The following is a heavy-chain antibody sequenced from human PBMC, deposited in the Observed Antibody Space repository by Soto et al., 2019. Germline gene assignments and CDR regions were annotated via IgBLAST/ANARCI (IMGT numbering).Heavy chain of an antibody. CDR2: ISSSSSHT. Sequence: QVQLVESGGGLVKPGGSLRLSCAXSGFXXSDYYMTWIRQAPGKGLEWVSYISSSSSHTKYADSVKGRFTISRDNAKKSLYLQMNSLRAEDTAVYYCARDLTGYGDDFDYWGQGTLVTVSS. D-gene: IGHD4-17*01. J-gene: IGHJ4*02. V-gene: IGHV3-11*05. CDR3: ARDLTGYGDDFDY. CDR1: GFXXSDYY.